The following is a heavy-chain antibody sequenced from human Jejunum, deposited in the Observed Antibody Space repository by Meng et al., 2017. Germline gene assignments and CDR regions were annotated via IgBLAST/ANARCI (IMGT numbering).Heavy chain of an antibody. V-gene: IGHV3-74*01. CDR1: GFTFNTYW. CDR2: VSTDGTIT. Sequence: EGQGVESGGGLIRAGGSLRLSCAASGFTFNTYWMHWVRQAPGKGLVWLSRVSTDGTITNYADSVKGRFTISRDNAKDTVFLEMNSLRVEDTAVYYCASDRITDWGQGTLVTVSS. J-gene: IGHJ1*01. CDR3: ASDRITD. D-gene: IGHD3-16*01.